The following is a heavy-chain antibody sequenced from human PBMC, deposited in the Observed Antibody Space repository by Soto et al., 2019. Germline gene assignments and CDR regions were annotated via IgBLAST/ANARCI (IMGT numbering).Heavy chain of an antibody. Sequence: GGSLRLSCAASGFTFSSYGMHWVRQAPGKGLGWVAVISYDGSNKYYADSVKGRFTISRDNSKNTLYLQMNSLRAEDTAVYYCAKDLTRIQLWFPSPQQLVQDDYWGQGTLVTVSS. CDR3: AKDLTRIQLWFPSPQQLVQDDY. CDR2: ISYDGSNK. V-gene: IGHV3-30*18. J-gene: IGHJ4*02. D-gene: IGHD5-18*01. CDR1: GFTFSSYG.